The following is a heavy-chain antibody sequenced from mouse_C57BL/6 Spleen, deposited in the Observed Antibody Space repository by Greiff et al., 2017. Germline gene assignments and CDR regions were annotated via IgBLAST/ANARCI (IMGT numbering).Heavy chain of an antibody. CDR3: ARDYYGSIYFYY. Sequence: VQLQQSGPELVKPGASVKISCKASGYAFSSSWMNWVKQRPGKGLEWIGRIYPGDGDTNYNGKFKGKATLTADKSSSTAYMQLSSLTSEDSAVXFCARDYYGSIYFYYWGHSTTLSVSS. D-gene: IGHD1-1*01. CDR1: GYAFSSSW. J-gene: IGHJ2*01. V-gene: IGHV1-82*01. CDR2: IYPGDGDT.